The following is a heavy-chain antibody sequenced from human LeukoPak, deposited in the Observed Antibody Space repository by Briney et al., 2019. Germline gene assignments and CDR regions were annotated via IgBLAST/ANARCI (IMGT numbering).Heavy chain of an antibody. CDR3: ARVSGYSYGSGDY. Sequence: SETLSLTCAVYGGSCSGYYWSWIRQPPGKGLEWIGEINHSGSTNYNPSLKSRVTISVDTSKNQFSLKLSSVTAADTAVYYCARVSGYSYGSGDYWGQGTLVTVSS. CDR2: INHSGST. CDR1: GGSCSGYY. V-gene: IGHV4-34*01. J-gene: IGHJ4*02. D-gene: IGHD5-18*01.